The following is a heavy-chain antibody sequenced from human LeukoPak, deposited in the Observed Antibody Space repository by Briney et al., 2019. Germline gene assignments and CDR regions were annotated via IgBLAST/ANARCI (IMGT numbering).Heavy chain of an antibody. Sequence: PSQTLSLTCTVSGGSISSGDYYWRWLRQPLGKGLEWIGYIYYSGSTYYNPSLKSRVTISVDTSKNQFSLKLSSVTAADTAVYYCARSTPSLYGDTPSAFDIWGQGTMVTVSS. V-gene: IGHV4-30-4*01. CDR3: ARSTPSLYGDTPSAFDI. CDR2: IYYSGST. CDR1: GGSISSGDYY. J-gene: IGHJ3*02. D-gene: IGHD4-17*01.